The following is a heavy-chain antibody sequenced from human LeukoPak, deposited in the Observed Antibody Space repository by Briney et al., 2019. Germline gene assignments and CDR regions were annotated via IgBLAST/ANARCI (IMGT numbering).Heavy chain of an antibody. J-gene: IGHJ4*02. D-gene: IGHD1-7*01. CDR3: ARSSRELGGYAPWELMPPFDY. V-gene: IGHV3-48*01. Sequence: PGGSLRLSCEASGFTFSRYSLTWVRQAPGKGLEWVSAISGSGGSTYYADPGKGRFTISRDNAKNSLYLQMNSLRAEDTAVYYCARSSRELGGYAPWELMPPFDYWGQGTLVTVSS. CDR1: GFTFSRYS. CDR2: ISGSGGST.